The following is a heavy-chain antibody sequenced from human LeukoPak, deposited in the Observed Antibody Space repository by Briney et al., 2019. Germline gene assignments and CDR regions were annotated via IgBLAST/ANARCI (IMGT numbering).Heavy chain of an antibody. J-gene: IGHJ4*02. CDR3: AKRGHYSINWYHYFDY. CDR2: IASYGGSE. Sequence: PGRSLRLSCAASGFTFTTYGLHWVRQAPGHGLEWVAAIASYGGSEYYADSVKGRFTISRDNSKNTLFLQMNSLRPDDTAVYYCAKRGHYSINWYHYFDYWGQGTLVTVSS. D-gene: IGHD6-13*01. CDR1: GFTFTTYG. V-gene: IGHV3-30*18.